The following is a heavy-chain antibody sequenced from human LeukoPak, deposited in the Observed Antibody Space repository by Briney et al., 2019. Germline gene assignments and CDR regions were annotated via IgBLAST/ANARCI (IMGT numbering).Heavy chain of an antibody. V-gene: IGHV3-53*01. CDR2: IYSGGST. Sequence: GSLRLSCAASGFTVSSNYMSWVRQAPGKGLEWVSVIYSGGSTYYADSVKGRFTISRDNSKNTLYLQMNSLRAEDTALYYCAKDRLTLNTFDIWGQGTMVTVSS. D-gene: IGHD4/OR15-4a*01. J-gene: IGHJ3*02. CDR1: GFTVSSNY. CDR3: AKDRLTLNTFDI.